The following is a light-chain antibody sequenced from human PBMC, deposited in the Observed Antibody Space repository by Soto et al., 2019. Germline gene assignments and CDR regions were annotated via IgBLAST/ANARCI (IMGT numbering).Light chain of an antibody. J-gene: IGKJ5*01. CDR1: QSISSW. CDR3: QHRSSWPIT. Sequence: DIQMTQSPSTLSASVGDRFTMTCRASQSISSWLAWYQQKPGKAPKLLIYDASSLESGVPSRFSGSGSGTEFTLTISSLEPEDFAVYYCQHRSSWPITFGQGTRLEIK. CDR2: DAS. V-gene: IGKV1-5*01.